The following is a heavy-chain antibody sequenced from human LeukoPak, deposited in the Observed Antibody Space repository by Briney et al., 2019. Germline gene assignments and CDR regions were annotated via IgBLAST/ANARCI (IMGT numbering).Heavy chain of an antibody. CDR1: GFTFSSSG. D-gene: IGHD5-24*01. Sequence: PGGSLRLSCAASGFTFSSSGMHWVRQAPGEGLEWVAVIWYDGSNKYYADSVKGRFTISRDNSKNTLYLQMNSLRAEDTAVYYCAKEGDGYRPNYFDYWGQGTLVTVSS. V-gene: IGHV3-30*02. CDR2: IWYDGSNK. CDR3: AKEGDGYRPNYFDY. J-gene: IGHJ4*02.